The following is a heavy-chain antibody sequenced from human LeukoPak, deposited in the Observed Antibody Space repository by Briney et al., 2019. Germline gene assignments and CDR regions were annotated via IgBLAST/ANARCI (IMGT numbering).Heavy chain of an antibody. Sequence: SETLSLTCTVSGGSISSSSYYWGWIRQPPGKGLEWIGEINHSGSTNYNPSLKSRVTISVDTSKNQFSLKLSSVTAADTAVYYCARGGDYYYYYMDVWGKGTTVTVSS. D-gene: IGHD4-17*01. CDR1: GGSISSSSYY. J-gene: IGHJ6*03. CDR2: INHSGST. CDR3: ARGGDYYYYYMDV. V-gene: IGHV4-39*07.